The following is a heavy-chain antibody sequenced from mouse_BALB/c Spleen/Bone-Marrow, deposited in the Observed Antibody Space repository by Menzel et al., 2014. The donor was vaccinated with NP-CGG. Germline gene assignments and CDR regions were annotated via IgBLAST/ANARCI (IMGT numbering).Heavy chain of an antibody. CDR1: GFTFSSFG. Sequence: EVNVVESGGGLVQPGGSRKLSYAASGFTFSSFGMHWVRQAPEKGLEWVAYISSGSSTIYYADTVKGRFTISRDNPKSTLFLQMTSLRSEDTAMYYCARDVPLYDVGYFDYWGQGTTLTVSS. CDR2: ISSGSSTI. D-gene: IGHD2-14*01. V-gene: IGHV5-17*02. CDR3: ARDVPLYDVGYFDY. J-gene: IGHJ2*01.